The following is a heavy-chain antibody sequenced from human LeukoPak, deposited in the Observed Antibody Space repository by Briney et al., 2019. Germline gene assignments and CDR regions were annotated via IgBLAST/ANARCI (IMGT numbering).Heavy chain of an antibody. CDR2: ISSSSSYI. D-gene: IGHD3-3*01. V-gene: IGHV3-21*01. Sequence: PGGSLRLSCAASGFTFSSYSMNWVRRAPGKGLEWVSSISSSSSYIYYADSVKGRFTISRDNAKNSLYLQMNSLRAEDTAVYYCAREKMIFGVVIPWYFDYWGQGTLVTVSS. CDR3: AREKMIFGVVIPWYFDY. J-gene: IGHJ4*02. CDR1: GFTFSSYS.